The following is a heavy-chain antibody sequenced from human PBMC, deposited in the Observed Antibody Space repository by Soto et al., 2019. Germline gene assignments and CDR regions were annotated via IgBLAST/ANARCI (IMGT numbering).Heavy chain of an antibody. Sequence: QVQLVQSGGEEKKPGASVKLSCEASGYTLTAYAIHWLGQAPGQGLEWMAWINPGNTNTKYSQKFLGRVSIARDTSASTAYLELGSLRSEDTAVYYCARSAISPYGGLIGPFDYWGQGNLVTVSS. CDR3: ARSAISPYGGLIGPFDY. J-gene: IGHJ4*02. CDR1: GYTLTAYA. D-gene: IGHD3-16*02. CDR2: INPGNTNT. V-gene: IGHV1-3*05.